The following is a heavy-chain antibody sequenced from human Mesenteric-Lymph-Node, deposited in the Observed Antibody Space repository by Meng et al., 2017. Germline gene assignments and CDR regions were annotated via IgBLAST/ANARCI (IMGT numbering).Heavy chain of an antibody. CDR2: IIPVFGSP. D-gene: IGHD5-18*01. CDR3: AKSVDSAMITGVGSYYFDA. CDR1: GYTFTSYG. Sequence: SVKVSCKASGYTFTSYGISWVRQAPGQGLEWMGWIIPVFGSPTYAQKFQGTITITTDASTTTVNLELRSLRSEDTAIYYCAKSVDSAMITGVGSYYFDAWGQGTLVTVSS. V-gene: IGHV1-69*05. J-gene: IGHJ4*02.